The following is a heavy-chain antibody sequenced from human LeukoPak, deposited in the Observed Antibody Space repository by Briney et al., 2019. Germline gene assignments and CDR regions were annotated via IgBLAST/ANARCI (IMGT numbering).Heavy chain of an antibody. CDR1: GYTFTSYG. V-gene: IGHV1-18*01. J-gene: IGHJ4*02. CDR2: ISAYNGNT. D-gene: IGHD3-9*01. CDR3: ARDQDVLRYFDWLLYFDY. Sequence: ASVKVSCKASGYTFTSYGISWVRQAPGQGLEWMGWISAYNGNTNYAQKLQGRVTMTTDTSTSTAYMELRSLRSDDTAVYYCARDQDVLRYFDWLLYFDYWGQGTLVTVSS.